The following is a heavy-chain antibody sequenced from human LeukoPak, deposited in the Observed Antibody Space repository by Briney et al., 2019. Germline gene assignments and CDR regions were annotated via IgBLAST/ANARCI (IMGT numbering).Heavy chain of an antibody. V-gene: IGHV1-69*05. D-gene: IGHD1-14*01. CDR3: AREGHRLDNPLDDAFDI. J-gene: IGHJ3*02. CDR2: IIPIFGTA. CDR1: GGTISSYA. Sequence: SVKVSCKASGGTISSYAISWVRQAPGQGLEWMGGIIPIFGTANYAQKFQGRVTITTDESTSTAYMELSSLRSEDTAVYYCAREGHRLDNPLDDAFDIWGQGTMVTVSS.